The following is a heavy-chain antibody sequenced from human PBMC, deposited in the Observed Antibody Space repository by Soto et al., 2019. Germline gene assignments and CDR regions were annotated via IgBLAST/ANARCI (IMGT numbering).Heavy chain of an antibody. V-gene: IGHV3-21*01. Sequence: EVQLVESGGGLVNPRGSLRLSCVASGFSFLNYNMNWVRQAPGKRLAWVSSISSRSSTNTYYADSVKGRFTISRDNAKNSLYLQMNSLRAEDPAVYYCARESRGFDPWGQGTRVAVSS. CDR2: ISSRSSTNT. CDR1: GFSFLNYN. CDR3: ARESRGFDP. J-gene: IGHJ5*02.